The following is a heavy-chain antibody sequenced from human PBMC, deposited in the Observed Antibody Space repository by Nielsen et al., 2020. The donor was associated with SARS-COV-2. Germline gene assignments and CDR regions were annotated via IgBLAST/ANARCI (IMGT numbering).Heavy chain of an antibody. CDR1: GGSISSSSYY. J-gene: IGHJ4*02. Sequence: SETLSLTCTVSGGSISSSSYYWGWIRQPPGEGLEWIGSIYYRGSTYYNPSLKSRVTISVDTAKNQFSLKLSSVTAADTAVYYCARIVVRGVIMTAPGEFDYWGQGTLVTVSS. CDR2: IYYRGST. CDR3: ARIVVRGVIMTAPGEFDY. D-gene: IGHD3-10*01. V-gene: IGHV4-39*01.